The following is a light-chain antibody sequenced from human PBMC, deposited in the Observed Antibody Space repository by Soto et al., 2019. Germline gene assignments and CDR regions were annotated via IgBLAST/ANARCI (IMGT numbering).Light chain of an antibody. Sequence: IVLTQSPGTLSLSPGERATLSCRASQSFVNMYLAWYQQKPGQAPRLLMYGASRRPTGIPDRFSGSGSGTAFTLTISRRETEYFAVYYCQKFGSSPRMLGQGTKVETK. CDR2: GAS. J-gene: IGKJ1*01. V-gene: IGKV3-20*01. CDR3: QKFGSSPRM. CDR1: QSFVNMY.